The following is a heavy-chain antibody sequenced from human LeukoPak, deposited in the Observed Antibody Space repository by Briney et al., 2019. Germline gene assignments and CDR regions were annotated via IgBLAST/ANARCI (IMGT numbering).Heavy chain of an antibody. J-gene: IGHJ4*02. Sequence: GASVKVSCKASGYTFTSYYMHWVRQAPGQGLEWMGIINPSGGSTSYAQKFQGRVTMTRDTSTSTVYMELSSLRSEDTAVYYCARDGRYDSSGYYYFDYWGQGTLVTVSS. V-gene: IGHV1-46*01. CDR3: ARDGRYDSSGYYYFDY. CDR1: GYTFTSYY. CDR2: INPSGGST. D-gene: IGHD3-22*01.